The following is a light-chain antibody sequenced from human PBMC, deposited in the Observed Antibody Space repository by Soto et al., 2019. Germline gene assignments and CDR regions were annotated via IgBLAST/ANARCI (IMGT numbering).Light chain of an antibody. CDR1: SNDVGGYNY. V-gene: IGLV2-11*01. CDR2: DVS. Sequence: QSALTQPRSVSGSPGQSVTISCTGTSNDVGGYNYVSWYQQHPGKAPKLMIYDVSMRPSGVPNRFSGSRSDIMASLTISGLQAEDEAEYYCCSYAGSPHYVFGTGTKLTVL. CDR3: CSYAGSPHYV. J-gene: IGLJ1*01.